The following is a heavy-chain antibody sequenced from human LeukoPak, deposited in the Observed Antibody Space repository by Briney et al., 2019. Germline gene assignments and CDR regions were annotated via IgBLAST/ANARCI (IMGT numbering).Heavy chain of an antibody. CDR3: ARGGETTVVTPWGGY. Sequence: ASVKVSCKASGYTFTGYYMHWVRQAPGQGLEWMGWINPNSGGTNYAQKFQGRVTVTRDTSISTAYMELSRLRSDDAAVYYCARGGETTVVTPWGGYWGQGTLVTVSS. J-gene: IGHJ4*02. CDR2: INPNSGGT. CDR1: GYTFTGYY. V-gene: IGHV1-2*02. D-gene: IGHD4-23*01.